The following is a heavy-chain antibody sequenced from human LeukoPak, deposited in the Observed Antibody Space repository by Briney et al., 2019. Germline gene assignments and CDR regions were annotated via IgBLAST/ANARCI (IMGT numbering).Heavy chain of an antibody. CDR2: ISQSGGRST. Sequence: GGSLRLSCAASGFTFSNYAMTWVRQAPGEGLEWVAFISQSGGRSTYYADSVKGRFTISRDNSKNTLYLQMNSLRAEDTAVYYCAKVGYSSSWYEAYYYYYMDVWGKGTTVTVSS. V-gene: IGHV3-23*01. D-gene: IGHD6-13*01. CDR3: AKVGYSSSWYEAYYYYYMDV. J-gene: IGHJ6*03. CDR1: GFTFSNYA.